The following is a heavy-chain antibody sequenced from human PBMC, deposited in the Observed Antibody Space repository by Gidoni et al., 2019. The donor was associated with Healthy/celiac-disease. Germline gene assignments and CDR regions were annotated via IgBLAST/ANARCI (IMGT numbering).Heavy chain of an antibody. CDR2: ISGSGGST. V-gene: IGHV3-23*01. D-gene: IGHD2-2*01. J-gene: IGHJ5*02. CDR3: AKDPYCSSTSCHNWFDP. CDR1: GIHFSSYA. Sequence: EVQLLESGGGLVQTGGSLSLSCAASGIHFSSYAMSWVRQAPGKGLAWVSAISGSGGSTYYSDSLKGRFTISRDNSKNTLYLQMNSLRAEDTAVYYCAKDPYCSSTSCHNWFDPWGQGTLVTVSS.